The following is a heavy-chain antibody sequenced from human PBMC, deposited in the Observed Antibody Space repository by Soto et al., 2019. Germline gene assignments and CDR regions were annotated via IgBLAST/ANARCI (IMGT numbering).Heavy chain of an antibody. V-gene: IGHV1-46*01. CDR1: GYSFTTYY. J-gene: IGHJ4*02. CDR3: ARGDCTNGVCYTDYIDF. Sequence: ASVKVSCKASGYSFTTYYMHWVRQAPGQGLEWMGIINPSGGSTRYAQEFQGRVTMTRDTSTSTVYMELSSLRSEDTAVYYCARGDCTNGVCYTDYIDFWGQGTLVTVSS. D-gene: IGHD2-8*01. CDR2: INPSGGST.